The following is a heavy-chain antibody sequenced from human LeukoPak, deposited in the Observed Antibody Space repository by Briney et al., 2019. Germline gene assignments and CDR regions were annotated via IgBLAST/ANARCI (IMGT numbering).Heavy chain of an antibody. V-gene: IGHV3-30*18. CDR1: GFTFSTNA. J-gene: IGHJ4*02. CDR2: ISYDGSDK. Sequence: GRSLRLSCAASGFTFSTNAMHWVRQAPGKGLEWVAIISYDGSDKYYADSVKGRFTISRDNSKNTLDLQMNSLRTEDTAVYYCAKDQGIQLGIGYWGQGSLVTVSS. CDR3: AKDQGIQLGIGY. D-gene: IGHD5-18*01.